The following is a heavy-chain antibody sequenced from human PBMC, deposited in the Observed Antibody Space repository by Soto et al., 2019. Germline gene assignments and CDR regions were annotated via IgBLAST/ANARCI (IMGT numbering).Heavy chain of an antibody. CDR3: ARLHGDYGFDY. Sequence: QVQLVESGGGVVQPGRSLRLSCAASGFTFSSYAMHWVCQAPGKGLEWVAVISYDGSNKYYADSVKGRFTISRDNSKNTLYLQMNSLRAEDTAVYYCARLHGDYGFDYWGQGTLVTVSS. CDR1: GFTFSSYA. D-gene: IGHD4-17*01. J-gene: IGHJ4*02. V-gene: IGHV3-30-3*01. CDR2: ISYDGSNK.